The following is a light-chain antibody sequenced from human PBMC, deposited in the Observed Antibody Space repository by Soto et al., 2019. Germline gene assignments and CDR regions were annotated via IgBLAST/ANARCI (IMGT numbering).Light chain of an antibody. V-gene: IGLV2-11*01. J-gene: IGLJ3*02. CDR1: SSDVGRYDY. CDR3: CSYADRYTWV. CDR2: DVT. Sequence: QSALTQPRSVSGSPGQSVTISCTGSSSDVGRYDYVSWYQQHPGTAPKLIIYDVTKRPSGVPDRFSGSKSGNTASLTISGLQAEDEADFYCCSYADRYTWVFGGGTKVTVL.